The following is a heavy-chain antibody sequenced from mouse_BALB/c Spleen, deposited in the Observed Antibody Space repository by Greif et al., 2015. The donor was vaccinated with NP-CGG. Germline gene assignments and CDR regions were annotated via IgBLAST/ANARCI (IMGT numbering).Heavy chain of an antibody. CDR3: AFTTAGSYYAMDY. V-gene: IGHV1-7*01. Sequence: VKVVESGAELAKPGASVKMSCKASGYTFTSYWMHWVKQRPGQGLEWIGYINPSTGYTEYNQKFKDKATLTADKSSSTAYMQLSSLTSEDSAVYYCAFTTAGSYYAMDYWGQGTSVTVSS. CDR2: INPSTGYT. J-gene: IGHJ4*01. D-gene: IGHD1-2*01. CDR1: GYTFTSYW.